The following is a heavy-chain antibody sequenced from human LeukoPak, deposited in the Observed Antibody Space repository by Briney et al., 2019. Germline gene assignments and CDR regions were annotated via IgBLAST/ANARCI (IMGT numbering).Heavy chain of an antibody. CDR2: IYYSGST. V-gene: IGHV4-59*08. J-gene: IGHJ4*02. Sequence: SETLPLTCTVSGGSVSGYYWTWIRQPPGKGLEWMGYIYYSGSTNYNPSLKSRVTMSADTSKNQFSLRLSSVTAADTAVYYCARLGCSGSSCYFPYFDYWGQGTRVTVSS. D-gene: IGHD2-15*01. CDR1: GGSVSGYY. CDR3: ARLGCSGSSCYFPYFDY.